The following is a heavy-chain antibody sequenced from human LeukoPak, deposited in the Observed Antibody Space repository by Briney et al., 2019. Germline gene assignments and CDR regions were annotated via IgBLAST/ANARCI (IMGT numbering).Heavy chain of an antibody. V-gene: IGHV3-23*01. CDR3: AKNVRSTYYYDSSGYPGVDWYFDL. D-gene: IGHD3-22*01. Sequence: GRSLRLSCAASGFTFDGYAMHWVRQAPGKGLEWVSAISGSGGSTYYADSVKGRFTISRDNSKNTLYLQMNSLRAEDTAVYYCAKNVRSTYYYDSSGYPGVDWYFDLWGRGTLVTVSS. CDR1: GFTFDGYA. J-gene: IGHJ2*01. CDR2: ISGSGGST.